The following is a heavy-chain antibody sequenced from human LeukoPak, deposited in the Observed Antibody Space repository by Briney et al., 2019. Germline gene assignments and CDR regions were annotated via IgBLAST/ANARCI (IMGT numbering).Heavy chain of an antibody. D-gene: IGHD6-13*01. CDR3: ARGYSSSWSETDY. CDR1: GGTFSIYA. Sequence: SVKVSCKASGGTFSIYAISWVRQAPGLGLEWMGGIIPIFGTANYAQKFQGRVTITADESTSTAYMELSSLRSEDTAVYYCARGYSSSWSETDYWGREPWSPSPQ. J-gene: IGHJ4*02. V-gene: IGHV1-69*13. CDR2: IIPIFGTA.